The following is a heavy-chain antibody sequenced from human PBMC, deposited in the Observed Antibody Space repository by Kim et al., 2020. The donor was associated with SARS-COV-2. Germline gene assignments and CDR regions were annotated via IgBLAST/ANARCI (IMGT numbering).Heavy chain of an antibody. V-gene: IGHV4-38-2*02. Sequence: SETLSLTCTVSGYSISSGYYWGWIRQPPGKGLEWIGSIYHSGSTYYNPSLKSRVTISVDTSKNQFSLKLSSVTAADTAVYYCAREGVVATESYYYNYSMDVWGQGTTVTVSS. CDR3: AREGVVATESYYYNYSMDV. D-gene: IGHD5-12*01. CDR2: IYHSGST. CDR1: GYSISSGYY. J-gene: IGHJ6*02.